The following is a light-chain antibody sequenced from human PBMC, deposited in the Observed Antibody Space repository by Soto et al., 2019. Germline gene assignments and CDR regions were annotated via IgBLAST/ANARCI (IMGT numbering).Light chain of an antibody. CDR2: LGS. J-gene: IGKJ1*01. CDR3: MQSLQTPLT. V-gene: IGKV2-28*01. Sequence: DTVMTQSPLSLPVTPGEPASISCRSSQSLLESNGYNCLEWYLQKPGQSPQLLIYLGSNRASGVPDRFSGSGSGTDFTLKISRVEAEDVGVYYCMQSLQTPLTFGQGTKVDIK. CDR1: QSLLESNGYNC.